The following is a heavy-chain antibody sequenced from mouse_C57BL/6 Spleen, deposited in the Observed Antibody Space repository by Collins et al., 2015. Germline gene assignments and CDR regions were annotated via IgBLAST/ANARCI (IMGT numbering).Heavy chain of an antibody. CDR1: GFNIKDTY. CDR2: IDPANGNT. CDR3: GHYGSRTY. D-gene: IGHD1-1*01. V-gene: IGHV14-3*02. Sequence: EVQLQQSGAELVKPGASVKLSCTASGFNIKDTYMHWVKQRPEQGLEWIGRIDPANGNTKYDPKFQGKATITADTSSNTAYLQLSSLTSEDTAVYYCGHYGSRTYWGQGTLVTVSA. J-gene: IGHJ3*01.